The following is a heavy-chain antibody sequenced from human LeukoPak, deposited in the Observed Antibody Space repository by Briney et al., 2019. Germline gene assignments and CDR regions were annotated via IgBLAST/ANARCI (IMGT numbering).Heavy chain of an antibody. CDR1: GASISNYY. V-gene: IGHV4-59*01. D-gene: IGHD3-10*01. CDR2: ISFSGSN. Sequence: SETLSLTCTVSGASISNYYWSWIRQPPGKKLEWIAYISFSGSNNYNPSFKPRVTTSLDTSKNQFSLKLSSVTAADTAVYYCARDQYHGSGTYAWFDPWGQGTLVAVSS. CDR3: ARDQYHGSGTYAWFDP. J-gene: IGHJ5*02.